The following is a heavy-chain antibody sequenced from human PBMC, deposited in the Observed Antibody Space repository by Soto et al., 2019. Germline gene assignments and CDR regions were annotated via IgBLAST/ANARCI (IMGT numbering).Heavy chain of an antibody. D-gene: IGHD3-22*01. J-gene: IGHJ4*02. CDR3: ARAYSSWYWDY. Sequence: QVQLQESGPGLVKPSQTLSLTCTVSGDSVSSRGFYWTWIRQHPEEGLEWIGYIYYSGSTYYNPSLKSRVTISSDRSKNQFSLKLDSVTAADTAVYNCARAYSSWYWDYWGQGTLVTVSS. V-gene: IGHV4-31*03. CDR2: IYYSGST. CDR1: GDSVSSRGFY.